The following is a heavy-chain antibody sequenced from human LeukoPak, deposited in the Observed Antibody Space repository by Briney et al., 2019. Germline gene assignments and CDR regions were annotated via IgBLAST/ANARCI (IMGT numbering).Heavy chain of an antibody. Sequence: GGSLRLSCAASGFTFSDYYMSWIRQAPGKGLEWVSYISSSSSYTNYADSVKGRFTISRDNAKNSLYLQMNSLRFEDTAVYYCTRDPWRSRSRGDPFDIWGQGTMVTVSS. J-gene: IGHJ3*02. CDR2: ISSSSSYT. CDR3: TRDPWRSRSRGDPFDI. V-gene: IGHV3-11*05. CDR1: GFTFSDYY. D-gene: IGHD2-2*01.